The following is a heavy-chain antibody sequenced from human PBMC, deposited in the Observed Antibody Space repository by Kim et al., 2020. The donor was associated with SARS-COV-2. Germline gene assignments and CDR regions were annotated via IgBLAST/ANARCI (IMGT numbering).Heavy chain of an antibody. CDR3: ARVSGYYKFDY. J-gene: IGHJ4*02. CDR1: GGSISSYY. Sequence: SETLSLTCTVSGGSISSYYWSWIRQPPGKGLEWIGYIYYSGSTNYNPSLKSRVTISVDTSKNQFSLKLSSVTAADTAVYYCARVSGYYKFDYWGQGTLVTVSS. CDR2: IYYSGST. V-gene: IGHV4-59*13. D-gene: IGHD3-3*01.